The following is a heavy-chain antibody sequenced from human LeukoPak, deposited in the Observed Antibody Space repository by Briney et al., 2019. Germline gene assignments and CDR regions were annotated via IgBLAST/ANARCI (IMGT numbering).Heavy chain of an antibody. CDR2: IDWDDDK. D-gene: IGHD2-8*01. Sequence: SGPALLKPTPTLTLTCTFSGFSLSTSGMRVSWIRQPPGKALEWLARIDWDDDKFYSTSLKTRLTISKDTSKNQVVLTMTNMDPVDTATYYCARIPGVLGDAFDIWGQGTMVTVSS. CDR3: ARIPGVLGDAFDI. J-gene: IGHJ3*02. CDR1: GFSLSTSGMR. V-gene: IGHV2-70*04.